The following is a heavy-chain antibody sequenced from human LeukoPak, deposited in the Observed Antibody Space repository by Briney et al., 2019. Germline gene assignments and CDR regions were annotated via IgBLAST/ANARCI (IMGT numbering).Heavy chain of an antibody. CDR1: GFTFSDYS. D-gene: IGHD5-24*01. J-gene: IGHJ4*02. CDR2: IGIDSGNT. V-gene: IGHV3-48*01. Sequence: GGSLRLSCAASGFTFSDYSMNWVRQVPGKGLEWISYIGIDSGNTNYADSVKGRFTISGDKAKNSLYLQMNSLRVGDTAVYYCARDYKYAFDNWGQGTLVTVSS. CDR3: ARDYKYAFDN.